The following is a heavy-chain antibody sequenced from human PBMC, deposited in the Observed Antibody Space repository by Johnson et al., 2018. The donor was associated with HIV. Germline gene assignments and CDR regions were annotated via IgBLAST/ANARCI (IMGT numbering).Heavy chain of an antibody. CDR3: ARVTHIQLWANDAFDS. V-gene: IGHV3-64*01. Sequence: VQLVESGGGLVQPGGSLRLSCAASGFTFSSYAMHWVRQAPGKGLEYVSAISSNGGSTYYANSVKGRFTISRDNSKNTLYLQMNSLRAEDTAVYYCARVTHIQLWANDAFDSWGQGTMVTVSS. CDR1: GFTFSSYA. J-gene: IGHJ3*02. D-gene: IGHD5-18*01. CDR2: ISSNGGST.